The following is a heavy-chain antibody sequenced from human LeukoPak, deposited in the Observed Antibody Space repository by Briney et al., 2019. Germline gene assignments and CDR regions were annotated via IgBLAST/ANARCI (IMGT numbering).Heavy chain of an antibody. V-gene: IGHV3-21*01. J-gene: IGHJ4*02. Sequence: PGGSLRLSCAASGFTFSSYSMNWVRQAPGKGLEWVSSISSSSSYIYYADSVKGRFTISRDNAKNSLYLQMNSLRAEDTAVYYCARDSADSSGSIPFDYWGQGTLVTVSS. CDR2: ISSSSSYI. CDR3: ARDSADSSGSIPFDY. CDR1: GFTFSSYS. D-gene: IGHD3-22*01.